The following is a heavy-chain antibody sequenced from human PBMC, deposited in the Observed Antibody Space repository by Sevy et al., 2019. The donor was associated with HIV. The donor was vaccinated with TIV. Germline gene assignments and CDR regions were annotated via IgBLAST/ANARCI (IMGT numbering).Heavy chain of an antibody. V-gene: IGHV1-2*04. J-gene: IGHJ5*02. D-gene: IGHD3-10*01. CDR2: INPNSGGT. CDR1: GYTCTGYY. Sequence: ASVKVSCKASGYTCTGYYMHWVRQAPGQGLEWMGWINPNSGGTNYAQKFQGWVTMTRDTSISTAYMELSRLRSDDTAVYYCARDTMVRGVMYWFDPWGQGTLVTVSS. CDR3: ARDTMVRGVMYWFDP.